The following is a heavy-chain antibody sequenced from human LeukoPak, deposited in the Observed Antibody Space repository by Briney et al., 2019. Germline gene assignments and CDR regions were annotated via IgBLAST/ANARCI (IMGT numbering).Heavy chain of an antibody. CDR3: ARVAEGLLHAPYYWFDP. CDR1: GGTFSSYA. Sequence: SVKVSCKASGGTFSSYAISWVRQAPGQGLEWMGRIIPIFGTANYAQKFQGRVTITTDESTSTAYMELSGLRSEDTAVYYCARVAEGLLHAPYYWFDPWGQGTLVTVSS. CDR2: IIPIFGTA. V-gene: IGHV1-69*05. D-gene: IGHD3-3*01. J-gene: IGHJ5*02.